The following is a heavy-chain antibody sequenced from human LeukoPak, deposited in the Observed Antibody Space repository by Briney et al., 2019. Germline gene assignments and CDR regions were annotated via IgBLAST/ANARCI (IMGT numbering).Heavy chain of an antibody. Sequence: SETLSLTCAVSGYSISSGYYWGWIRQPPGKGLEWIGSIYHSGSTYYNPSLKSRVTISVDTSKNQFSLKLSSVTAADTAVYYCARRRITMDRGEGWFDPWGQGTLVTVSS. J-gene: IGHJ5*02. CDR2: IYHSGST. CDR3: ARRRITMDRGEGWFDP. V-gene: IGHV4-38-2*01. CDR1: GYSISSGYY. D-gene: IGHD3-10*01.